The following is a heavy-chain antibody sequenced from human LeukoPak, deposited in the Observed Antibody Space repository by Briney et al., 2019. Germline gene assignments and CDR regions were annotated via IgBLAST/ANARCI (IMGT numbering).Heavy chain of an antibody. J-gene: IGHJ4*02. CDR1: GGSISSYY. V-gene: IGHV4-59*08. CDR3: ARYPMVRGVNFGY. D-gene: IGHD3-10*01. Sequence: SETLSLTCTVSGGSISSYYWSWIRRPPGKGLEWIGYIYYSGSTNYNPSLKSRVTISVDTSKNQFSLKLSSVTAADTAVYYCARYPMVRGVNFGYWGQGTLVTVSS. CDR2: IYYSGST.